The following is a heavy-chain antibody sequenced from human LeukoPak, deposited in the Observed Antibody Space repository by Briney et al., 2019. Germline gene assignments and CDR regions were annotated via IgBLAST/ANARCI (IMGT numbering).Heavy chain of an antibody. D-gene: IGHD2-2*01. CDR2: IKEDGSGK. J-gene: IGHJ6*03. Sequence: GGSLRLSCAASGFTFSTYALSWVRQAPGKGLEWVANIKEDGSGKYYVDSVKGRFTISRDNAKNSLYLQMNSLRAEDTAVYYCAKEQLDIVVVPARSSSFHYHYYMDVWGKGTTVTISS. CDR1: GFTFSTYA. V-gene: IGHV3-7*01. CDR3: AKEQLDIVVVPARSSSFHYHYYMDV.